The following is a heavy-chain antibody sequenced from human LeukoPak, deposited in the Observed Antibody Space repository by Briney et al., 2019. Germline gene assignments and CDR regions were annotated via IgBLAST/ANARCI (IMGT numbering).Heavy chain of an antibody. V-gene: IGHV1-18*01. D-gene: IGHD2-15*01. J-gene: IGHJ4*02. CDR2: ISAYNGNT. CDR1: GYTFTNFG. CDR3: SRSGPESCSGGSCYSNY. Sequence: SVTVSCTASGYTFTNFGISWVRQAPGQGLEWMGWISAYNGNTNYAQKLQGRITMTTDTSTNTAYMELRSLRSDDTAVYYCSRSGPESCSGGSCYSNYWGQGTLVTVSS.